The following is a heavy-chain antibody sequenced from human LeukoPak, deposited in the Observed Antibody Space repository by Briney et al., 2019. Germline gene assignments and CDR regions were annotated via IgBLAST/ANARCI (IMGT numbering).Heavy chain of an antibody. CDR1: GGSFSGYY. Sequence: SETLSLTCAVYGGSFSGYYWSWIRQPPGKGLEWIGEINHSGSTNYNPSLKSRVTISVDTSKNQFSLKLSSVTAADTAVYYCAREFGYYDSSGYHETYYYYYMDVWGKGTTVTISS. D-gene: IGHD3-22*01. CDR3: AREFGYYDSSGYHETYYYYYMDV. J-gene: IGHJ6*03. CDR2: INHSGST. V-gene: IGHV4-34*01.